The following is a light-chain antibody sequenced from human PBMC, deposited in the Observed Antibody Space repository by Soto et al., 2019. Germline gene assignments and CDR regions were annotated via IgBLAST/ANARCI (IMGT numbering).Light chain of an antibody. J-gene: IGKJ4*01. CDR2: KAS. Sequence: DIQSPQSPDTLSGSVGASVTITCRASQTISSWLAWYQQKPGKAPKLLIYKASTLKSGVPSRFSGSGSGTEFTLTISSLQSEDFAVYYCQQYNEWPPVTFGGGTKVDIK. CDR1: QTISSW. V-gene: IGKV1-5*03. CDR3: QQYNEWPPVT.